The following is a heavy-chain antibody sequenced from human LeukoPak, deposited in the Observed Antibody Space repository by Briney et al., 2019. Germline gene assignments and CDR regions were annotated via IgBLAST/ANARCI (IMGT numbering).Heavy chain of an antibody. CDR1: GDSINSNY. D-gene: IGHD2-15*01. CDR3: ARLLAGCPGGRCRAHFDY. CDR2: IYYGGST. J-gene: IGHJ4*02. Sequence: SVTLTLTCSVSGDSINSNYWSWMRQPPGKGLKWIGYIYYGGSTNYNPSLKSRVSMSVDTSKNQFSLNLSSVTAADPAVYYCARLLAGCPGGRCRAHFDYWGQGTLVTVSS. V-gene: IGHV4-59*01.